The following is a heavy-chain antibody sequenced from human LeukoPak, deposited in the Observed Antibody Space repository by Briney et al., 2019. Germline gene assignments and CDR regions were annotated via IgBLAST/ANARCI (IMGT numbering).Heavy chain of an antibody. V-gene: IGHV3-49*03. J-gene: IGHJ4*02. D-gene: IGHD5-12*01. CDR1: GFTFGDYG. CDR3: SRRGSSQYSGFYHFDY. CDR2: IRKKAFRGTT. Sequence: GGSLRLSCTASGFTFGDYGLSWFRQAPGKGLEWVGFIRKKAFRGTTEYAASVKGRFTISRDDSKSIAYLQMNNLKTEDTAVYFCSRRGSSQYSGFYHFDYWGQGTLVTVSS.